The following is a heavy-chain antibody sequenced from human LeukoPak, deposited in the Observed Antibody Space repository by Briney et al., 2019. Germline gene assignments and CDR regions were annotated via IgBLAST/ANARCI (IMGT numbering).Heavy chain of an antibody. D-gene: IGHD6-19*01. V-gene: IGHV1-2*02. CDR1: GYTFTGYY. CDR3: ARAVEAGSGWFDP. Sequence: APVKVSCKASGYTFTGYYMHWVRQAPGQGLEWMGWINPNSGGTNYAQKFQGRVTMTRDTSISTAYMELSRLRSDDTAVYYCARAVEAGSGWFDPWGQGTLVTVSS. CDR2: INPNSGGT. J-gene: IGHJ5*02.